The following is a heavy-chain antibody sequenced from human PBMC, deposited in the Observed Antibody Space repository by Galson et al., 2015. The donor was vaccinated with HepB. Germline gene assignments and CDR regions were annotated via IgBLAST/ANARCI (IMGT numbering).Heavy chain of an antibody. D-gene: IGHD3-10*01. J-gene: IGHJ2*01. CDR3: ARVYFGSGSSSAYWYFDL. V-gene: IGHV3-48*02. CDR2: ISTDSSTI. Sequence: SLRLSCAASGFTFSSYTMNWVRQAPGKGLEWLSYISTDSSTIYNADSAKGRFTISRDNAQNSLYLQMNSLRDEDTAVYYCARVYFGSGSSSAYWYFDLWGRGALVTVSS. CDR1: GFTFSSYT.